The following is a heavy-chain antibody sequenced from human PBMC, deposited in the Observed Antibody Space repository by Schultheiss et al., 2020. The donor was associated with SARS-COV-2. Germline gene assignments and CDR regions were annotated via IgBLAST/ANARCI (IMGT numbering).Heavy chain of an antibody. CDR2: IYYSGST. J-gene: IGHJ6*03. Sequence: SETLSLTCTVSGASIGSFYLSWIRQSPGKGLEWIGYIYYSGSTNYNPSLKSRVTISVDTSKSQFSLKMSSVTAADTAVYYCARDGNYDFWSGYYQYYMDVWGKGTTVTVSS. CDR1: GASIGSFY. CDR3: ARDGNYDFWSGYYQYYMDV. V-gene: IGHV4-59*01. D-gene: IGHD3-3*01.